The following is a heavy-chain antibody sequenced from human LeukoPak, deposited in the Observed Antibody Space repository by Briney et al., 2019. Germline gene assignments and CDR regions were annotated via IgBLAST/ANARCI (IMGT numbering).Heavy chain of an antibody. Sequence: PGGSLRLSCAASGFTFSSYGMHWVRQAPGKGLEWVAVISYDGSNKYYADSVKGRFTISRDNSKNTLYLQMNSLRAEDTAVYYCASAWYSYEGYYMDVWGKGTTVTVSS. D-gene: IGHD5-18*01. CDR3: ASAWYSYEGYYMDV. CDR2: ISYDGSNK. V-gene: IGHV3-30*03. CDR1: GFTFSSYG. J-gene: IGHJ6*03.